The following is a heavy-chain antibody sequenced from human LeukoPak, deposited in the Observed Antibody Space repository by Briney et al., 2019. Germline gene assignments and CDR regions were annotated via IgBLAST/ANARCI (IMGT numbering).Heavy chain of an antibody. CDR2: IYYSGST. Sequence: SETLSLTCTVSGGSISSDYWSWIRQPPGKGLEWIGYIYYSGSTNYNPSLKSRVTISVDTSKNQFSLKLSSVTAADTAVYYCARTVRGLWFDPWGQGTLVTVSS. V-gene: IGHV4-59*01. CDR3: ARTVRGLWFDP. J-gene: IGHJ5*02. CDR1: GGSISSDY. D-gene: IGHD3-10*01.